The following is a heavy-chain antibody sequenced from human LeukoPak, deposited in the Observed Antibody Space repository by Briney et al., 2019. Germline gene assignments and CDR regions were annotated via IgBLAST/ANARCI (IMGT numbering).Heavy chain of an antibody. Sequence: PGGSLRLSCAASGFTFGNNAMGWVRQAQGKGLEWVSVISGSGGSTYYADSVKGRFTISRDNSKNTLFLQMNSLRAEDTAVYFCAKDSSGTSDDYDYFDYWGQGTLVTVSS. CDR3: AKDSSGTSDDYDYFDY. D-gene: IGHD4-17*01. CDR2: ISGSGGST. CDR1: GFTFGNNA. J-gene: IGHJ4*02. V-gene: IGHV3-23*01.